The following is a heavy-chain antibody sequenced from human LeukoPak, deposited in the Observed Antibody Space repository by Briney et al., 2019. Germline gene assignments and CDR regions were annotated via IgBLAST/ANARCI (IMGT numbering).Heavy chain of an antibody. Sequence: GGSLRLSCAASGFTFSSYAMSWVRQAPGKGLEWVSAIGGSGGSTYYADSVKGRFTISRDNSKNTLYLQMNSLRAEDTAVYYCAKDIGTGGTGWYFDLWGRGTLVTVSS. CDR3: AKDIGTGGTGWYFDL. D-gene: IGHD6-13*01. CDR1: GFTFSSYA. CDR2: IGGSGGST. V-gene: IGHV3-23*01. J-gene: IGHJ2*01.